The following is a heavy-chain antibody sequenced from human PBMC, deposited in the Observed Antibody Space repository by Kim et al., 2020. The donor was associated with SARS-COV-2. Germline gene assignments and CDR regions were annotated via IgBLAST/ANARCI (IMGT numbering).Heavy chain of an antibody. V-gene: IGHV3-20*01. Sequence: GGSLRLSCAAASGFSFDNYGMSWVRQAPGKGLEWVSGLNWNGGSTSYADSVKGRFTISKDNAKNSLYLQMNSLRGEDTAFYHCARGFYQGPFDYWGQGILVTVTS. CDR1: GFSFDNYG. CDR3: ARGFYQGPFDY. CDR2: LNWNGGST. J-gene: IGHJ4*02. D-gene: IGHD2-2*01.